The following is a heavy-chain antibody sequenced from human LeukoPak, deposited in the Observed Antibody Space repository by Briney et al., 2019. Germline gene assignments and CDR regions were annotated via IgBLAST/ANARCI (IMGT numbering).Heavy chain of an antibody. D-gene: IGHD1-1*01. CDR1: GFTFGDYA. V-gene: IGHV3-49*03. CDR2: IRSKAYGETA. CDR3: TRDRGAYNLYDY. J-gene: IGHJ4*02. Sequence: GGSLRLSCTASGFTFGDYAMSWIRQAPGKGLEWVDFIRSKAYGETADYAASVKGRFTISRDDSKAIAYLQMNSLKTEDTAVYHCTRDRGAYNLYDYWGQGTLVTVSS.